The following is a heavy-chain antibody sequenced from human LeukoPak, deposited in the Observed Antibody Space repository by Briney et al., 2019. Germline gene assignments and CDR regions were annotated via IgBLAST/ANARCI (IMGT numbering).Heavy chain of an antibody. CDR2: INQGGSDK. CDR1: GFTFSSYW. J-gene: IGHJ5*02. D-gene: IGHD3-9*01. V-gene: IGHV3-7*01. CDR3: AREVLHYDILTGYYPPYNWFDP. Sequence: GGSLRLSCTVSGFTFSSYWMSWVRQAPGKGLEWVANINQGGSDKSYVDSVKGRFTVSRDNAKKSLYLQMNSLRAEDTAVYYCAREVLHYDILTGYYPPYNWFDPWGQGTLVTVSS.